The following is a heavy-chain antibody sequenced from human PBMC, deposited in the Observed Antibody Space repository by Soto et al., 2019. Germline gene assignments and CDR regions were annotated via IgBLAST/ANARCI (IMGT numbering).Heavy chain of an antibody. J-gene: IGHJ4*02. CDR3: ARLVIRNRPFDY. CDR2: IYYSGST. Sequence: QLQLQESGPGLVKPSETLSLTCTVSGGSISSSSYYWGWIRQPPGKGLEWIGSIYYSGSTYYNPSLKSRVTISVDTSKNQFSLKLSSVTAADTAVYYCARLVIRNRPFDYWGQGTLVTVSS. D-gene: IGHD3-22*01. V-gene: IGHV4-39*01. CDR1: GGSISSSSYY.